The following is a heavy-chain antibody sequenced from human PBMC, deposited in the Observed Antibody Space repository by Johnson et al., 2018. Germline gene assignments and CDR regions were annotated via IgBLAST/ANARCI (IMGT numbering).Heavy chain of an antibody. D-gene: IGHD4-17*01. CDR1: GFTFDDYA. J-gene: IGHJ6*03. V-gene: IGHV3-9*01. CDR2: ISWNSGSI. CDR3: AISGYGDYNPYYYYMDV. Sequence: VQLVESGGGVVQPGRSLRLSCAASGFTFDDYAMHWVRQAPGKGLEWVSGISWNSGSIGYADSVKGRFTISRDNAKNSLYLQMNSLRAEDTAVYYCAISGYGDYNPYYYYMDVWGKGTTVTVSS.